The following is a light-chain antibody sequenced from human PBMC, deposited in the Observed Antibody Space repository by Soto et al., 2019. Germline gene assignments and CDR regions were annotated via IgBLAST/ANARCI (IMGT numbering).Light chain of an antibody. CDR3: SSYAGSSNV. CDR2: EVN. V-gene: IGLV2-8*01. J-gene: IGLJ1*01. Sequence: QSVLTQPPSASGSPGQSVAIPCTGTSSDVGGYNYVSWYQQHPGKAPKLMIYEVNRRPSGVPDRFSGSKSGNTAPLTVSGLQAEDEADYYCSSYAGSSNVFGTGTKVTVL. CDR1: SSDVGGYNY.